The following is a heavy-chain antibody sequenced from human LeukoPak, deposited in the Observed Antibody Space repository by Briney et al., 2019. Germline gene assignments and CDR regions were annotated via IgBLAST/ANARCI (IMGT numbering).Heavy chain of an antibody. J-gene: IGHJ5*02. CDR2: ISGSGGST. CDR1: GFTFSSYA. D-gene: IGHD3-10*02. Sequence: PGGSLRLSCAASGFTFSSYAMSWVRQAPGKGLEWVSAISGSGGSTYYADSVKGRFTISRDNSKNTLYLQMNSLRAEDTAVYYCAKADVPGVGYGSGRFDPWGQGTLVTVSS. V-gene: IGHV3-23*01. CDR3: AKADVPGVGYGSGRFDP.